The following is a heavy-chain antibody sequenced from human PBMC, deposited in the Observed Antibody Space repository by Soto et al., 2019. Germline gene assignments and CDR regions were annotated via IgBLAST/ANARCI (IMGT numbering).Heavy chain of an antibody. Sequence: ASVKVSCKASGYTFTGYAIHWVRQAPGQRLEWMGWINGDTGDTKYAQKFQGRVTITRDTSATTAYMELTSLGSEDTALYHCARAYCSSTSCQYYIDFWGQGTPVTVSS. CDR2: INGDTGDT. V-gene: IGHV1-3*01. CDR3: ARAYCSSTSCQYYIDF. CDR1: GYTFTGYA. J-gene: IGHJ4*02. D-gene: IGHD2-2*01.